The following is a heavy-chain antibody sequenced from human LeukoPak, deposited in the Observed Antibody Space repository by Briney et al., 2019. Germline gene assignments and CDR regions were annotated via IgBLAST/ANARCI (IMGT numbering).Heavy chain of an antibody. J-gene: IGHJ4*02. CDR2: IIPIFGTA. Sequence: SVKVSCKASGGTFSSYAISWVRQAPGQGLEWMGRIIPIFGTANYAQKFQGRVTMTRDTSISTAYMELSRLRSDDTAVYYCARGVYDSSGYYYGTPYYWGQGTLVTVSS. CDR3: ARGVYDSSGYYYGTPYY. CDR1: GGTFSSYA. V-gene: IGHV1-69*05. D-gene: IGHD3-22*01.